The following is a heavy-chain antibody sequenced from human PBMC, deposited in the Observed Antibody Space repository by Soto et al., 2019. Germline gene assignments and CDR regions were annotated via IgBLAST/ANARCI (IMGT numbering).Heavy chain of an antibody. CDR3: ATPRYFDWLLYD. J-gene: IGHJ4*02. V-gene: IGHV3-33*01. CDR2: IWYDGSNK. CDR1: GFTFSSYG. Sequence: QVQLVESGGGVVQPGRSLRLSCAASGFTFSSYGMHWVRQAPGKGLEWVAVIWYDGSNKYYADSVKGRFTISRDNSKNTLYLQMNSLRAEDTAVYYCATPRYFDWLLYDWGQGTLVTVSS. D-gene: IGHD3-9*01.